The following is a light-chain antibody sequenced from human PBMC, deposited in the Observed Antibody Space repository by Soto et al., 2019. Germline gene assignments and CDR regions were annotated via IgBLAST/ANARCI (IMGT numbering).Light chain of an antibody. V-gene: IGLV1-44*01. Sequence: QSVLTQPPTVSETPGQRGTISFSGSSSNIGSNTVNWYRQLPETAPKLLIYSNTQRPSGVPDRFSGSKSGTSASLAISGLQSEDEADYYCAVWDDSLNGCVFGTGTKVTVL. CDR3: AVWDDSLNGCV. CDR2: SNT. CDR1: SSNIGSNT. J-gene: IGLJ1*01.